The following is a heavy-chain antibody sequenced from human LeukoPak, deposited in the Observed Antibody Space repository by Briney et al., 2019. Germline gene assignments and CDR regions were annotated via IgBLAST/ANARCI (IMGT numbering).Heavy chain of an antibody. J-gene: IGHJ4*02. CDR3: AKDESALASN. Sequence: PGGSLRLSCAASGFTFSSYGMHWVRQAPGKGLEWVAVIWYDGSNKYYADSVKGRFTISRDNSKNTLYQQMNSLRAEDTAVYYCAKDESALASNWGQGTLVPVSS. CDR2: IWYDGSNK. D-gene: IGHD5-12*01. CDR1: GFTFSSYG. V-gene: IGHV3-33*06.